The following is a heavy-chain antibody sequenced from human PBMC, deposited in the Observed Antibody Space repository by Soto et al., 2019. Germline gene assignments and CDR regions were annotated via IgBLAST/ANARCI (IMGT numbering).Heavy chain of an antibody. D-gene: IGHD3-10*01. Sequence: KPSETLSLTCTVSGGSISSGDYYWSWIRQPPGKGLEWIGYIYYSGSTYYNPSLKSRVTISVDTSKNQFSLKLSSVTAADTAVYYCARDSRMVRGVIDRVPHFDYWGQGTLVTVSS. CDR2: IYYSGST. CDR1: GGSISSGDYY. V-gene: IGHV4-30-4*01. CDR3: ARDSRMVRGVIDRVPHFDY. J-gene: IGHJ4*02.